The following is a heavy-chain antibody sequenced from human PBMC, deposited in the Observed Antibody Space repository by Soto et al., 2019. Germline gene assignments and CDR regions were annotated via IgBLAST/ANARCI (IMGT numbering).Heavy chain of an antibody. CDR1: GGTFSSYA. Sequence: QVQLVQSGAEVKKPGSSVKVSCKASGGTFSSYAISWVRQAPGQGLEWMGGIIPIFGTENYAQKFQGRVTITADKSTSTAYMELSSLRSEDTAVYYCARGGIAAAGTDYYYGMDVWGQGTTVTVSS. D-gene: IGHD6-13*01. CDR2: IIPIFGTE. J-gene: IGHJ6*02. CDR3: ARGGIAAAGTDYYYGMDV. V-gene: IGHV1-69*06.